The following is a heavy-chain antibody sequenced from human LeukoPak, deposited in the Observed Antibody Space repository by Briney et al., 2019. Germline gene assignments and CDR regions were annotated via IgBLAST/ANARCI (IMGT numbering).Heavy chain of an antibody. CDR3: ATGGLHLVVVAAFLDY. V-gene: IGHV4-39*01. J-gene: IGHJ4*02. CDR1: GGLITFSKYY. Sequence: SETLSLTCTVSGGLITFSKYYWGWIRQPPGKGLEWIGSVFHDGSTYYNPSLKSRVTISVDTSKTQFALKLSSVTADDTAVYYCATGGLHLVVVAAFLDYWGQGTLVTVSS. CDR2: VFHDGST. D-gene: IGHD2-21*02.